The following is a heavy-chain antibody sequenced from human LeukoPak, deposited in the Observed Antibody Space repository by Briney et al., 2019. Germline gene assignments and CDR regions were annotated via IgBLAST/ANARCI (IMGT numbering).Heavy chain of an antibody. CDR3: ARGGSGYCSAGSCYPIDY. J-gene: IGHJ4*02. CDR2: INSDGSST. CDR1: GFTFSSYW. V-gene: IGHV3-74*01. Sequence: GGSLRLSCAASGFTFSSYWIHWVRQAPGKGLVWVSRINSDGSSTSYADSVKGRFTISRDNAKNTLYLQMNSLRAEDTAVYYCARGGSGYCSAGSCYPIDYWGQGTLVTVSS. D-gene: IGHD2-15*01.